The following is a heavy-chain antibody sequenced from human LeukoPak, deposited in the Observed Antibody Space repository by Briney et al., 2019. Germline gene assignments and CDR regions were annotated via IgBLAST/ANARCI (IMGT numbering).Heavy chain of an antibody. J-gene: IGHJ4*02. CDR3: ARDLVGSHTSYSSGAWDY. V-gene: IGHV1-69*13. D-gene: IGHD3-9*01. CDR1: GGTFSNYA. Sequence: PRASLKVSCKASGGTFSNYAISWVRQAPGQGLEWMGGINPIFDTADYAQKFQGRLTITADESTSTAYMELSSLRAEDTAVYYCARDLVGSHTSYSSGAWDYWGQGTLVTVSS. CDR2: INPIFDTA.